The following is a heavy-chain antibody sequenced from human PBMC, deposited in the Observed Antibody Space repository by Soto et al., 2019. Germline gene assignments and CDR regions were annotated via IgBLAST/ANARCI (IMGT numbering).Heavy chain of an antibody. CDR1: GGSISSGGYY. CDR3: AGSVITIFGGGRYGMDV. J-gene: IGHJ6*02. V-gene: IGHV4-31*03. D-gene: IGHD3-3*01. Sequence: QVQLQESGPGLVKPSQTLSLTCTVSGGSISSGGYYWSWIRQHPGKGLEWIGYIYYSGSTYYNPSLKSRVTISVDTSKTQFARKLSSVTAADTAVYYCAGSVITIFGGGRYGMDVWGQGTTVTVSS. CDR2: IYYSGST.